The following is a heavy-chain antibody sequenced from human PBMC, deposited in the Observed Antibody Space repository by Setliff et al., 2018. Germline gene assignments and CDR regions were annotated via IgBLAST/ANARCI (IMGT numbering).Heavy chain of an antibody. CDR2: NRV. D-gene: IGHD2-2*01. V-gene: IGHV1-18*01. Sequence: ASVKVSCKTSGYYFTNYGINWVRQAPGQGLEWMGWNRVYAREFQGRVTMTIDTPTSPAYMELRSLRSDETAVYYCARGPPDFVVVPAAAKFDYWGPGTLVTVSS. CDR3: ARGPPDFVVVPAAAKFDY. J-gene: IGHJ4*02. CDR1: GYYFTNYG.